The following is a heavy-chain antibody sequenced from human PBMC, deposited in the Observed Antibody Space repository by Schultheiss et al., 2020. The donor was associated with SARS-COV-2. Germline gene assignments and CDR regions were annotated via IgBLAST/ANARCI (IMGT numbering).Heavy chain of an antibody. CDR3: ARDRPYYDFWSTKYNWFDP. CDR2: IIPIFGTA. Sequence: SVKVSCKASGGTFSSYAISWVRQAPGQGLEWMGGIIPIFGTANYAQKFQGRVTITADESTSTAYMELSSLRSEDTAVYYCARDRPYYDFWSTKYNWFDPWGQGTLVTVSS. J-gene: IGHJ5*02. V-gene: IGHV1-69*13. D-gene: IGHD3-3*01. CDR1: GGTFSSYA.